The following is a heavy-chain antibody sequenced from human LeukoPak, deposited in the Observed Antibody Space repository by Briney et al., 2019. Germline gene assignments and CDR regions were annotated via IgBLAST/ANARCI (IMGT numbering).Heavy chain of an antibody. CDR2: IKEDGSEK. CDR3: ARGPLIAAAGTS. J-gene: IGHJ4*02. V-gene: IGHV3-7*01. Sequence: GGSLRLSCAASGFTFSSYEMNWVRQAPGKGLEWVANIKEDGSEKYYVDSVKGRFTISRDNAKNSLYLQMDSLRADDTAVYYCARGPLIAAAGTSWGQGTLVTVSS. D-gene: IGHD6-13*01. CDR1: GFTFSSYE.